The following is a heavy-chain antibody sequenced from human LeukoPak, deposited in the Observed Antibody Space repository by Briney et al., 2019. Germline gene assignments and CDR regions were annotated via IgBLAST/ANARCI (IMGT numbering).Heavy chain of an antibody. CDR1: GFIFSNYA. Sequence: GGSLRLSCAASGFIFSNYAMIWVCQAPGKGLEWVSAISESGGTRNYVDSVKGRYTISRDNSKNTLYLQMSSLRAEDTAVYYCAREMATITYAFDIWGQGTMVTVPS. V-gene: IGHV3-23*01. J-gene: IGHJ3*02. D-gene: IGHD5-24*01. CDR2: ISESGGTR. CDR3: AREMATITYAFDI.